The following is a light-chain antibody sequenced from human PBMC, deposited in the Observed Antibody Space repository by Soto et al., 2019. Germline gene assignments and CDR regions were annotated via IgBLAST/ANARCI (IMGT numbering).Light chain of an antibody. CDR1: QTIKRSS. Sequence: ELVMTQAPATLSVSPREVATHSWRASQTIKRSSLAWYQQKPGQPPRLLIHDASHRAAGIPARFSGSGFGTDFTLTISSLEPEDAAVYYCQQRSNWPPITFGQGTRLEIK. CDR2: DAS. V-gene: IGKV3-11*01. J-gene: IGKJ5*01. CDR3: QQRSNWPPIT.